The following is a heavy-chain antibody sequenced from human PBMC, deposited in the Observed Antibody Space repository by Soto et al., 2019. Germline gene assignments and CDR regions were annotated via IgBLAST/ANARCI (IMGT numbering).Heavy chain of an antibody. CDR3: VRDLALRADY. CDR1: GFNLNTYG. D-gene: IGHD3-16*01. J-gene: IGHJ4*02. Sequence: AGGSLRLSCVASGFNLNTYGIYWVRQATGKGLQWVAQILYDGSKKHYADSVKGRFTITRDNSKNTVYLQMDSLRVDDTAMYYCVRDLALRADYWGQGTLVTVSS. V-gene: IGHV3-30*03. CDR2: ILYDGSKK.